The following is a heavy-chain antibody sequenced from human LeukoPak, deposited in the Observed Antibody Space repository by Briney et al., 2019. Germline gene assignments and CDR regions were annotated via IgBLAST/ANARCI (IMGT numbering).Heavy chain of an antibody. J-gene: IGHJ4*02. Sequence: GGSLRLSCAASGSRFTNAWMNWVRQAPGKGLEWVGRIKSKGDGETTDYAAPVKGRFTMSRDDTKDTLYLQMNSLKDEDTAVYYCTTDLGLTMIRGVIVYWGQGTPVTVSS. CDR3: TTDLGLTMIRGVIVY. V-gene: IGHV3-15*01. CDR1: GSRFTNAW. CDR2: IKSKGDGETT. D-gene: IGHD3-10*01.